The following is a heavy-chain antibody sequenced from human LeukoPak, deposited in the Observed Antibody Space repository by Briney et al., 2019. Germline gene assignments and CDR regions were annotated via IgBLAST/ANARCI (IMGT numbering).Heavy chain of an antibody. CDR1: GFTFSGSA. CDR3: TRLGQPPDEVY. Sequence: PGGSLKLSCAASGFTFSGSALHWVRQASGKGLEWVGRSRSKANSYATAYAASVKGRFTISRDDSKNTAYLQMNSLKTEDTAVYYCTRLGQPPDEVYWGQGTLVTVSS. D-gene: IGHD3-10*01. V-gene: IGHV3-73*01. CDR2: SRSKANSYAT. J-gene: IGHJ4*02.